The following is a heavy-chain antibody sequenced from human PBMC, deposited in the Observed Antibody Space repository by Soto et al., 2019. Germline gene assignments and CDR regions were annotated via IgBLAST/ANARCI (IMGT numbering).Heavy chain of an antibody. Sequence: GGSLRLSCAASGFAFSNAWINWVRQAPGKGLEWVGRIKSKGHGGTTDFAAPVRGRFAITRDDSRNMVYMQMNSLNTEDTAVYYCTTFFYIPMLEGRFDFRGPGILVTGFS. V-gene: IGHV3-15*07. D-gene: IGHD3-10*02. CDR3: TTFFYIPMLEGRFDF. CDR1: GFAFSNAW. J-gene: IGHJ4*01. CDR2: IKSKGHGGTT.